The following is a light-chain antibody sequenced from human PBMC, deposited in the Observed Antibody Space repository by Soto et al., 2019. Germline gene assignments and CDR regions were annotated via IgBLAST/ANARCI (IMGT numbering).Light chain of an antibody. V-gene: IGLV2-14*01. CDR1: SSDVGGYNY. J-gene: IGLJ2*01. CDR2: EVS. Sequence: QSALTQPASVSGSPGQSITISCTGTSSDVGGYNYVSWYQQHPGKAPKLMIYEVSNRPSGVSNRFSGSKSGNTPSLTISGLQAEDEADYYCSSYTSSSTLEVFGGGTKLTVL. CDR3: SSYTSSSTLEV.